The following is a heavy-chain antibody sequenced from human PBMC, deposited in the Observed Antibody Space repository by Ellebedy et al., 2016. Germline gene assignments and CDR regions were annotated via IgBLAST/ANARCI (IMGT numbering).Heavy chain of an antibody. CDR1: GFTVSTNY. J-gene: IGHJ5*02. CDR2: ISSGGLYT. CDR3: ARGVGSGWFDP. D-gene: IGHD2-15*01. V-gene: IGHV3-53*01. Sequence: GESLKISCAASGFTVSTNYMKWVRQAPGKGLEWVSYISSGGLYTNYADSVKGRFTISRDNSKNTLYLQMNSLRAEDTAVYYCARGVGSGWFDPWGQGTLVTVSS.